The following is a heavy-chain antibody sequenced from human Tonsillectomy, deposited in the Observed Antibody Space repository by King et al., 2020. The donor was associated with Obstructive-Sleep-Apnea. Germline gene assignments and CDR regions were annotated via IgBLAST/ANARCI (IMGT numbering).Heavy chain of an antibody. V-gene: IGHV4-34*01. D-gene: IGHD6-25*01. Sequence: VQLQQWGAGLLKPSETLSLTCAVYGGSFSGYYWSWIRQPPGRGLEWIGEINHRGSTNYNPSLKSRVTISVDTSKNQFSLKLSSVTAADTAVYYCAGFVATAGYWGQGTLVTVSS. CDR1: GGSFSGYY. CDR2: INHRGST. CDR3: AGFVATAGY. J-gene: IGHJ4*02.